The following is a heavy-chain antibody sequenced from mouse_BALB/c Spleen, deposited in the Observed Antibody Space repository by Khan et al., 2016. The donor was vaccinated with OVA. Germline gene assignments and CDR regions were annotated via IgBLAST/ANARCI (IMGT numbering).Heavy chain of an antibody. CDR1: GYSITSDYA. Sequence: EVQLQESGPGLVKPSQSLSLTCTVTGYSITSDYAWDWIRQFPGNQLEWMGYISYGGSTSYNPSLKSRISITRDTSKNQFFLQLNSVTTEDTATYYCARKNYYGYAMDYGGQGTSVTVSS. J-gene: IGHJ4*01. CDR3: ARKNYYGYAMDY. CDR2: ISYGGST. D-gene: IGHD1-1*01. V-gene: IGHV3-2*02.